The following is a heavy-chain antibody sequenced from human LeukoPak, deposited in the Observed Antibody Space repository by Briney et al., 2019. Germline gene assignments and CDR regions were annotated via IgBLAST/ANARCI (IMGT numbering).Heavy chain of an antibody. CDR2: IYYSGST. V-gene: IGHV4-39*07. CDR3: ATPRGSHYYDSSGYYY. D-gene: IGHD3-22*01. CDR1: GGSISSSSDY. Sequence: SETLSLTCTVSGGSISSSSDYWDWIRQPPGKGLEWIGSIYYSGSTYYNPSLKSRVTISVDTSKNQFSLKLSSVTAADTAVYYCATPRGSHYYDSSGYYYWGQGTLVTVSS. J-gene: IGHJ4*02.